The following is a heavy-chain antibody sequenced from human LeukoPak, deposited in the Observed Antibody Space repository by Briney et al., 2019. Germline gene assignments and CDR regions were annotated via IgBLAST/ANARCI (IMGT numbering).Heavy chain of an antibody. CDR3: ARGRPMVRGFERGLSRLFDP. J-gene: IGHJ5*02. Sequence: PSETLSLTCAVSGGSISSSNWWSWVRQPPGKGLEWIGEIYHSGSTNYNPSLKSRVTISVDTSKNQFSLKLSSVTAADTAVYYCARGRPMVRGFERGLSRLFDPWGQGTLVTVSS. CDR2: IYHSGST. D-gene: IGHD3-10*01. V-gene: IGHV4-4*02. CDR1: GGSISSSNW.